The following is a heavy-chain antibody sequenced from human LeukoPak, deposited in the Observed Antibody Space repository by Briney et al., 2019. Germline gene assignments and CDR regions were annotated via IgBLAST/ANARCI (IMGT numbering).Heavy chain of an antibody. D-gene: IGHD3-22*01. J-gene: IGHJ4*02. CDR3: ARDSSGSVDY. CDR2: IYHSGST. CDR1: GVSISSGGYS. Sequence: PSQTLSLTCAVSGVSISSGGYSWSWIRQPPGKGLEWIGYIYHSGSTYYNPSLKSRVTISVDRSKNQFSLKLSSVTAADTAVYYCARDSSGSVDYWGQGTLVTVSS. V-gene: IGHV4-30-2*01.